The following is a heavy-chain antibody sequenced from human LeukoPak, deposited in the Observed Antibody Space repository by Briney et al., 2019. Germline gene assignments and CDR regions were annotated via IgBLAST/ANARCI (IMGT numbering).Heavy chain of an antibody. J-gene: IGHJ4*02. D-gene: IGHD5-12*01. Sequence: PGGSLRLSCAASGFIFSSYEMNWVRQAPGKGLEWVSYISSSGATKYYADSVKGRFTISRDNAKNSLYLQMNSLRAEDTAVYYCARERGSGYYCFDYWGQGTLVTVSS. CDR2: ISSSGATK. CDR1: GFIFSSYE. V-gene: IGHV3-48*03. CDR3: ARERGSGYYCFDY.